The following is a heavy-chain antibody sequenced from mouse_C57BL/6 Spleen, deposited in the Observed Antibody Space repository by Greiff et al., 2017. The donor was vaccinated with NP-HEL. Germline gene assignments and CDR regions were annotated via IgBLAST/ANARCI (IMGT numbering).Heavy chain of an antibody. J-gene: IGHJ4*01. D-gene: IGHD1-1*01. Sequence: QVQLQQPGAELVKPGASVKMSCKASGYTFTSYWITWVKQRPGQGLEWIEDIYPGSGSTNYNEKFKSKATLTVDTSSSTAYMQLSSLTSEDSAVYYCARWYYGSSSYYAMDYWGQGTSVTVSS. CDR3: ARWYYGSSSYYAMDY. V-gene: IGHV1-55*01. CDR2: IYPGSGST. CDR1: GYTFTSYW.